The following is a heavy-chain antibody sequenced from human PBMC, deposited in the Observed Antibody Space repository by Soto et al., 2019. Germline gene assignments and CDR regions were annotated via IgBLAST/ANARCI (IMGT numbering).Heavy chain of an antibody. CDR3: ARYSSGWYEDYYYGMDV. J-gene: IGHJ6*02. V-gene: IGHV3-23*01. CDR1: GFIFGSLA. CDR2: IPGSADST. Sequence: GGSLRLSCAASGFIFGSLAMSWVRQAPGKGLEWVSAIPGSADSTYYADSVKGRFTISRDNSKNTLYLQMNSLRAEDTAVYYCARYSSGWYEDYYYGMDVWGQGTTVTVSS. D-gene: IGHD6-19*01.